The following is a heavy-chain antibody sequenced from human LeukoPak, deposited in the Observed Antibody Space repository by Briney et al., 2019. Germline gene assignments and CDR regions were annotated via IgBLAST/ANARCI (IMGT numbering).Heavy chain of an antibody. CDR2: ISGITTNT. Sequence: GGSLRLSCAASGFTFSNYAMSWVRQAPGKGLEWVSLISGITTNTYYADSVKGRFTISRDNSKNTLDLQMNSLRAEDTAGYYCAKHLLVGGTRVAYAFDIWGRGTMVTVSS. CDR3: AKHLLVGGTRVAYAFDI. J-gene: IGHJ3*02. D-gene: IGHD1-26*01. CDR1: GFTFSNYA. V-gene: IGHV3-23*01.